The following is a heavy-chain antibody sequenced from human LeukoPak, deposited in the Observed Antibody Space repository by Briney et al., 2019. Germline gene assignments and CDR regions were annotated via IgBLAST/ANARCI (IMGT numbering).Heavy chain of an antibody. Sequence: GGSLRLSCVVSGFSFGTYSMHWARQVPGKGLEWVAVISYDGSNKYYADSVKGRFTISRDNSKNTLYLQMSSLRAEDTAVYYCAKDRGIAAADLFDYWGQGTLVTVSS. V-gene: IGHV3-30*18. CDR2: ISYDGSNK. CDR3: AKDRGIAAADLFDY. CDR1: GFSFGTYS. D-gene: IGHD6-13*01. J-gene: IGHJ4*02.